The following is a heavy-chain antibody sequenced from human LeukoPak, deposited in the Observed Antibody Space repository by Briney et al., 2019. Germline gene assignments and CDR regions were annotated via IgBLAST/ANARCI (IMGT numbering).Heavy chain of an antibody. CDR3: ARDIRIWKQWLVRGRSTNYFDY. CDR1: GFTFSSYE. J-gene: IGHJ4*02. V-gene: IGHV3-48*03. CDR2: ISSSGSTI. D-gene: IGHD6-19*01. Sequence: GGSLRLSCAASGFTFSSYEMNWVRRAPGKGLEWVSYISSSGSTIYYADSVKGRFTISRDNAKSSLYLQMNSLRAEDTAVYYCARDIRIWKQWLVRGRSTNYFDYWGQGTLVTVSS.